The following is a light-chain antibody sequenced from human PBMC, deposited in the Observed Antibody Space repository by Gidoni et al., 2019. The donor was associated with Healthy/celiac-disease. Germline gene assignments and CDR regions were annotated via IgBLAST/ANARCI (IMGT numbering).Light chain of an antibody. Sequence: DIVMTPSPDSLAVSLGERATIHCKSSQSVLYSSNNKNYLAWYQQKPGQPPKLLIYWASTRESGVPDRFSGSGSGTDFTLTISSLQAEDVAVYYCQQYYSTPPTFGQXTKVEIK. V-gene: IGKV4-1*01. CDR3: QQYYSTPPT. J-gene: IGKJ1*01. CDR1: QSVLYSSNNKNY. CDR2: WAS.